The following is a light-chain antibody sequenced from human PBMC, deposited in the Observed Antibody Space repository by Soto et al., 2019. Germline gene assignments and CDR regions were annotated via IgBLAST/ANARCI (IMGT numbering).Light chain of an antibody. CDR1: SSDVGGYNY. CDR3: SSYGGSNNFV. Sequence: QSVLTQPPSASGSPGQSVTISCTGTSSDVGGYNYVSWYQQHPGKAPKLMIYEVSKRPSGVPDRFSGSKSGNTASLTVSGLQTDDEADYYCSSYGGSNNFVFGTGTTSPS. V-gene: IGLV2-8*01. CDR2: EVS. J-gene: IGLJ1*01.